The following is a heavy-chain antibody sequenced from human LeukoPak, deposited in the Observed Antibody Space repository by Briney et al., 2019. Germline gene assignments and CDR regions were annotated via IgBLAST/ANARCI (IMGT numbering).Heavy chain of an antibody. V-gene: IGHV3-23*01. CDR2: IKGGGGDP. Sequence: GRSLRLSCAASGFTFSTYAMGGVSRAPGKGLEGVSSIKGGGGDPFYADSVRGRFTISRDNSKNTLFLQLNSLRAEDSAVYYCAKGGHDFNPFYWWGQGTLVTVSS. D-gene: IGHD2-15*01. CDR1: GFTFSTYA. CDR3: AKGGHDFNPFYW. J-gene: IGHJ4*02.